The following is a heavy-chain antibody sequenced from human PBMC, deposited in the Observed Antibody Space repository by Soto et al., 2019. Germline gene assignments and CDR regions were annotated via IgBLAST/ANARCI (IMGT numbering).Heavy chain of an antibody. Sequence: TSETLSLTCSVSGYSVSSSDYYWAWIRQPPGRGLEWIGSMFYSGLTYYNPSLKSRVTLSVDTSKNQFSVRLNSVTAADTAVYYCAPLSVSLSGPYGIHVWGQGTTVTVSS. D-gene: IGHD2-15*01. J-gene: IGHJ6*02. CDR2: MFYSGLT. V-gene: IGHV4-39*01. CDR3: APLSVSLSGPYGIHV. CDR1: GYSVSSSDYY.